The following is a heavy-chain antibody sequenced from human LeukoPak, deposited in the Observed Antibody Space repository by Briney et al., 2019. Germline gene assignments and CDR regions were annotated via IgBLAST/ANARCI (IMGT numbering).Heavy chain of an antibody. D-gene: IGHD6-19*01. Sequence: ASVKVSCKASGYTVTSYYMHWVRQAPGQGLEWMGIINPSGGSTSYAQKFQGRVTMTRDTSTSTVYMELSSLRSEDTAVYYCARDIAVASGYYYMDVWGKGTTVTVSS. CDR3: ARDIAVASGYYYMDV. CDR2: INPSGGST. V-gene: IGHV1-46*01. CDR1: GYTVTSYY. J-gene: IGHJ6*03.